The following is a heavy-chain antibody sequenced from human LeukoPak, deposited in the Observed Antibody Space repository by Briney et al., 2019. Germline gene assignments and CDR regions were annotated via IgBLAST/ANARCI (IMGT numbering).Heavy chain of an antibody. J-gene: IGHJ4*02. V-gene: IGHV1-18*01. CDR3: AKEAIVVATVLYYFDY. CDR2: ISAYNGNT. D-gene: IGHD3-22*01. Sequence: ASVKVSCKASGYTFTSYGISWVRQAPGQGLEWMGWISAYNGNTNYAQKLQGRVTMTTDTSTSTAYMELRSLRSDDTAVYYCAKEAIVVATVLYYFDYWGQGTLVTVSS. CDR1: GYTFTSYG.